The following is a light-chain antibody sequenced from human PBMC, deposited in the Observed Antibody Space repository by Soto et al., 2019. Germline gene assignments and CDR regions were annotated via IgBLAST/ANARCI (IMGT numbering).Light chain of an antibody. J-gene: IGKJ2*01. CDR1: QSVSSSY. Sequence: EIVLTQSPGTLSLSPGERATLSCRASQSVSSSYLAWYQQKPGQAPRLLIYGASSRATGITDRFSGSGSGTDFTLTISRLEPEDFAGYYCQQYGSSPPTFGQGTKLEIK. CDR3: QQYGSSPPT. CDR2: GAS. V-gene: IGKV3-20*01.